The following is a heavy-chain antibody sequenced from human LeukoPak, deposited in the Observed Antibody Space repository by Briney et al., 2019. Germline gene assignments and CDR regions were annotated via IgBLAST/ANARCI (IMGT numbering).Heavy chain of an antibody. V-gene: IGHV3-21*01. D-gene: IGHD3-10*01. CDR2: ISSSSSYI. CDR3: AREDGSGSPYYYYGVDV. J-gene: IGHJ6*02. CDR1: GFTFSSYS. Sequence: PGGSLRLSCAASGFTFSSYSMNWVRQAPGKGLEWVSSISSSSSYIYYADSVKGRFTISRDNAKNSLYLQMNSLRAEDTAVYYCAREDGSGSPYYYYGVDVWGQGTTVTVSS.